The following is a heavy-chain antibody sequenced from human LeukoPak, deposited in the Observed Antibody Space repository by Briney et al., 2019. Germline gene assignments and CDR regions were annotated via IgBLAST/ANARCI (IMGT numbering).Heavy chain of an antibody. CDR3: AKGDMVRTPYYCYYGMDV. CDR2: ISGSGGST. CDR1: GFTFSSYA. V-gene: IGHV3-23*01. Sequence: GGSLRLSCAASGFTFSSYAMSWVRQAPGKGLEWVSAISGSGGSTYYADSVKGRFTISRDNSKNTLYLQMNSLRAEDTAVYYCAKGDMVRTPYYCYYGMDVWGQGTTVTVSS. J-gene: IGHJ6*02. D-gene: IGHD3-10*01.